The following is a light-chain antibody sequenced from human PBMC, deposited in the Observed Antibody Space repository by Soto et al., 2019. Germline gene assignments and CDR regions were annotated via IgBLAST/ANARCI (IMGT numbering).Light chain of an antibody. J-gene: IGKJ4*01. V-gene: IGKV4-1*01. CDR3: QQYYGTPLT. CDR1: QSVLYSSNNKNY. Sequence: DIVVTQSPDSLAVSLGERATINCKSSQSVLYSSNNKNYLAWYQQKPGQPPKLLIYWASTRESGVPDRFSGGGSGTDFTLTISSLQAEDVAVYYCQQYYGTPLTFGGGTKVEIK. CDR2: WAS.